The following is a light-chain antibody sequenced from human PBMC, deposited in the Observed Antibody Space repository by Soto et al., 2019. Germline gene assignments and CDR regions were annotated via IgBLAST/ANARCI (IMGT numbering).Light chain of an antibody. Sequence: QSVLTQPASVSGSPGQSITISCTGTSSDVGSYNLVSWYQQHPGKAPKLMIYEVNKRPSGVPDRFSGSKSGNTASLTVSGLQAEDEADYYCSSYAGSNNVLFGGGTKLTVL. J-gene: IGLJ2*01. CDR3: SSYAGSNNVL. V-gene: IGLV2-14*02. CDR1: SSDVGSYNL. CDR2: EVN.